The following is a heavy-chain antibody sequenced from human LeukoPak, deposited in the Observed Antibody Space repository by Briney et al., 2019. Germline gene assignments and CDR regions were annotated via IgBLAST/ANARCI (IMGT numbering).Heavy chain of an antibody. Sequence: GGSLRLSCAASGFTFSTCAMSWVRQAPGKGLEWVSTISGGGRSTDYADSMKGHFTISRDNSKNTLYLQMNSLRAEDTAVYYCARERYFDYWGQGTLVTVSS. J-gene: IGHJ4*02. V-gene: IGHV3-23*01. CDR3: ARERYFDY. CDR2: ISGGGRST. CDR1: GFTFSTCA.